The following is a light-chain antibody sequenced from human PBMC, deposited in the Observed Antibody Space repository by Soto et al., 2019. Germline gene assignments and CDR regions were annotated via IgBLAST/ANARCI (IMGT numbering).Light chain of an antibody. Sequence: EIVMTQSPATLSVSQGERATLSCRASQSVSSNLAWYQQKPGQAPRLLIYGASTRATGIPARFSGSGSGTEFTLTISSLQSEDFAVYYCQQYNNWPVFGQGTKVDIK. CDR2: GAS. J-gene: IGKJ1*01. CDR1: QSVSSN. CDR3: QQYNNWPV. V-gene: IGKV3-15*01.